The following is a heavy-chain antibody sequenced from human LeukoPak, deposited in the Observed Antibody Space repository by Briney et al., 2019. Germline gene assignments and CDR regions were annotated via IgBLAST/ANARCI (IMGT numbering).Heavy chain of an antibody. CDR2: MYTSGST. Sequence: SETLSLTCTVSGGSISSGSYYCSWIRQPAGKGLEWIGRMYTSGSTNYNPSLESRVTISIDTSKNQFSLKLSSVTAADTAMYYCARAHSGVNTTMTPHYYYYYIDVWGKGTTVTISS. CDR1: GGSISSGSYY. V-gene: IGHV4-61*02. CDR3: ARAHSGVNTTMTPHYYYYYIDV. D-gene: IGHD5-18*01. J-gene: IGHJ6*03.